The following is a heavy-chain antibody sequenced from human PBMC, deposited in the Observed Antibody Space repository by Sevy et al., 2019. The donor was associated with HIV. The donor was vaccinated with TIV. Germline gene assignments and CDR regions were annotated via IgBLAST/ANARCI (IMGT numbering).Heavy chain of an antibody. J-gene: IGHJ4*02. D-gene: IGHD5-18*01. CDR2: IYYSGTT. CDR3: ARGIYSYGDWSEFDY. V-gene: IGHV4-59*01. Sequence: SETLSLTCTVSGGSISNYYWNWIRQPPGKGLEWIGDIYYSGTTNYNPSLKTRVTISVDTSNNQFSLKVTSVTVADTAVDYCARGIYSYGDWSEFDYWGQGTLVTVSS. CDR1: GGSISNYY.